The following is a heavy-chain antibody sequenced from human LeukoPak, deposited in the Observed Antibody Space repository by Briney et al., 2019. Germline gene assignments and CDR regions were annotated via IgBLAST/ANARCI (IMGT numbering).Heavy chain of an antibody. D-gene: IGHD3-22*01. CDR1: GFTFSNYW. CDR3: AKDSAWYYDSSGLIEGDPFDN. J-gene: IGHJ4*02. V-gene: IGHV3-7*01. CDR2: INQDGGEK. Sequence: GGSLRLSCAASGFTFSNYWMSWVRQAPGKGLEWVANINQDGGEKYYVDSVKGRFTISRDNAKNSLYLQMNSLRAEDTAVYYCAKDSAWYYDSSGLIEGDPFDNWGQGTLVTVSS.